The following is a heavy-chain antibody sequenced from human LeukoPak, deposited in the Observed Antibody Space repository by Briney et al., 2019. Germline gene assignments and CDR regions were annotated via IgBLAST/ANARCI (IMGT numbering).Heavy chain of an antibody. Sequence: GGSLRLSCAASGFTFSSYRTTWVRRAPGKGLEYVANIKEDGSEKYYVDSVKGRFTISRDNAKNSLYLQMSSLRADDTAVYYCARDCGFHTFDYWGQGTLVTVSS. J-gene: IGHJ4*02. CDR1: GFTFSSYR. V-gene: IGHV3-7*05. CDR3: ARDCGFHTFDY. D-gene: IGHD2-21*01. CDR2: IKEDGSEK.